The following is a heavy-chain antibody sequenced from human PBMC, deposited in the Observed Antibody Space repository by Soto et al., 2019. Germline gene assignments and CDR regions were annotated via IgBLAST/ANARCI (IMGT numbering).Heavy chain of an antibody. CDR2: ISSSGSTI. CDR3: ARDCIVVVPAAPSGMDV. J-gene: IGHJ6*02. CDR1: GFTSSSYE. D-gene: IGHD2-2*01. V-gene: IGHV3-48*03. Sequence: GGSLRLSCAASGFTSSSYEMNWVRQAPGKGLEWVSYISSSGSTIYYADSVKGRFTISRDNAKNSLYLQMNSLRAEDTAVYYCARDCIVVVPAAPSGMDVWGQGTTVTVSS.